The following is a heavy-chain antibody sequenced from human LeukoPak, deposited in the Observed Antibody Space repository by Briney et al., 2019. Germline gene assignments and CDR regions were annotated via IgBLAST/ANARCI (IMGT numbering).Heavy chain of an antibody. J-gene: IGHJ6*03. CDR3: ARDITGPPTYYYYYMDV. V-gene: IGHV4-4*07. CDR1: GDSFSSYF. D-gene: IGHD2-8*02. CDR2: LHASGGA. Sequence: SETLSLTCNASGDSFSSYFWSWIRQPAGKGLEWIGRLHASGGANYNPSLKGRVTMSLDTSKNQFSLKLMSVTAADSAVYYCARDITGPPTYYYYYMDVWGKGTTVTVSS.